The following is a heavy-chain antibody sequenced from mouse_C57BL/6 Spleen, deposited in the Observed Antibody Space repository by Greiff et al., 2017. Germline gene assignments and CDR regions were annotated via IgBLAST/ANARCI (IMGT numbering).Heavy chain of an antibody. J-gene: IGHJ3*01. Sequence: QVQLQQPGAELVMPGASVKLSCKASGYTFTSYWMHWVKQRPGQGPEWIGEIDPSDSYTNYNQKFKGKSTLTVDKSSSTAYMQLSSLTSEDSAVYYCARSGTGAWFAYWGQGTLVTVSA. CDR1: GYTFTSYW. CDR3: ARSGTGAWFAY. D-gene: IGHD4-1*01. V-gene: IGHV1-69*01. CDR2: IDPSDSYT.